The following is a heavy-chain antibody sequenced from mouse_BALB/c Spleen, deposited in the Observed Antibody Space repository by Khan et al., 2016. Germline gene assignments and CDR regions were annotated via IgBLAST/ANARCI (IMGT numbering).Heavy chain of an antibody. J-gene: IGHJ2*01. CDR2: ISYSGST. CDR3: ARTARIKY. V-gene: IGHV3-2*02. Sequence: QLEESGPGLVKPSQSLSLTCTVTGYSITSGYGWNWIRQFPGNKLEWMGYISYSGSTNYNPSLKSRISITRDTSKNQFFLQLNSVNTEDTATXYCARTARIKYWGLGTTLTVSS. D-gene: IGHD1-2*01. CDR1: GYSITSGYG.